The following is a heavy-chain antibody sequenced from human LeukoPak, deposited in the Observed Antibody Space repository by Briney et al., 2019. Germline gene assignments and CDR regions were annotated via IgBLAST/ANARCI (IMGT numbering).Heavy chain of an antibody. CDR1: GGSIAVNHYY. D-gene: IGHD6-6*01. J-gene: IGHJ4*02. CDR2: GLYTGNT. Sequence: SETLSLTCTVSGGSIAVNHYYWGWIRQPPGRGLEWIGSGLYTGNTYSNPSLRSRVTISVDTSKNEFSLKMNSVTTADTAVYYCAREHRSSKYFDSWGQGALMIVSS. CDR3: AREHRSSKYFDS. V-gene: IGHV4-39*02.